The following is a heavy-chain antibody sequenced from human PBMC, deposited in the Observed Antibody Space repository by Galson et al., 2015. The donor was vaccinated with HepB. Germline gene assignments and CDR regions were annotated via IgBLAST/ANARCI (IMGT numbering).Heavy chain of an antibody. Sequence: SVKVSCKASGYTFTSYGISWVRQAPGQGLEWMGWISAYNGNTNYAQKLQGRVTMTTDTSTSTAYMELRSLRSDDTAVYYCARLRAVVMTTVVKGDAFDIWGQGTMDTVSS. J-gene: IGHJ3*02. CDR1: GYTFTSYG. D-gene: IGHD4-23*01. CDR2: ISAYNGNT. CDR3: ARLRAVVMTTVVKGDAFDI. V-gene: IGHV1-18*04.